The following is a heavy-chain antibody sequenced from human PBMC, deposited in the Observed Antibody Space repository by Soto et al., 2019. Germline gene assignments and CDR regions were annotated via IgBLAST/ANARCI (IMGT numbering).Heavy chain of an antibody. CDR3: ARSPGIAVAGSDY. CDR1: GFTFSSYS. V-gene: IGHV3-21*01. CDR2: ISSSSSYI. J-gene: IGHJ4*02. Sequence: EVQLVESGGGLVKPGGSLRLSCAASGFTFSSYSMNWVRQAPGKGLEWVSSISSSSSYIYYADSVKGRFTISRDNAKNSLYLQMNSLRAEDTAVYYCARSPGIAVAGSDYWGQGTLVSVSS. D-gene: IGHD6-19*01.